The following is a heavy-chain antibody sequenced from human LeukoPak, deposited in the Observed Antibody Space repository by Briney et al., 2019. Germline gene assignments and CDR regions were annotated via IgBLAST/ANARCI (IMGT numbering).Heavy chain of an antibody. CDR1: GGSISSGGYY. V-gene: IGHV4-31*03. CDR3: ARDTAAATVDY. J-gene: IGHJ4*02. CDR2: IYYSGSP. D-gene: IGHD6-13*01. Sequence: SETLSLTCTVSGGSISSGGYYWSCIRQHPGKGLEWIGYIYYSGSPYYNPSLKSRVTISVDTSKNQFSLKLSSVTAADTAVYYCARDTAAATVDYWGQGTLVTVSS.